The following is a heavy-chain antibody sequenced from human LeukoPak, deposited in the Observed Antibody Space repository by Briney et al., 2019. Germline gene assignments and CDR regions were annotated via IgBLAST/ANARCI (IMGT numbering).Heavy chain of an antibody. CDR2: IYPRDSDT. CDR3: ARHSDVIGAI. V-gene: IGHV5-51*01. CDR1: GYTFTHQW. Sequence: GESLKISCKASGYTFTHQWIGWVRQKSGSGLEWMGIIYPRDSDTRYSPSFQGHVTISADTPINTAYLEWSRLEASDTGIYYCARHSDVIGAIWGQGTLATVSS. D-gene: IGHD3-10*01. J-gene: IGHJ4*02.